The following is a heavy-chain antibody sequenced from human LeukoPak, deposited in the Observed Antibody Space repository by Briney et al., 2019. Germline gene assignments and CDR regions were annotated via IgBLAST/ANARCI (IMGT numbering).Heavy chain of an antibody. D-gene: IGHD6-19*01. Sequence: GGSLRLSCATFGFTFSNYWMAWVRQAPGKGLEWVANIKQDGSEKYHVASVKGRFTISRDNAKNSLYLQMNSLGAEDTAVYYCTRAGYYSSGWNPFDYWGQGTLVTVSS. CDR3: TRAGYYSSGWNPFDY. CDR2: IKQDGSEK. CDR1: GFTFSNYW. J-gene: IGHJ4*02. V-gene: IGHV3-7*01.